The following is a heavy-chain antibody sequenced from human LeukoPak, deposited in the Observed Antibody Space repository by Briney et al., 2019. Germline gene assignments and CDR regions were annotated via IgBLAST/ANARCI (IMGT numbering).Heavy chain of an antibody. Sequence: SSETLSLTCSVSSGFISNYYWSWIRQPAGKGLEWIGRISTSGNTNYSPSLKSRVTMSVDTSKNQFFLNLRSVTAADTAVYYCARDSRYYDFWSGYLDYWGQRALVTVSS. CDR3: ARDSRYYDFWSGYLDY. V-gene: IGHV4-4*07. J-gene: IGHJ4*02. CDR1: SGFISNYY. D-gene: IGHD3-3*01. CDR2: ISTSGNT.